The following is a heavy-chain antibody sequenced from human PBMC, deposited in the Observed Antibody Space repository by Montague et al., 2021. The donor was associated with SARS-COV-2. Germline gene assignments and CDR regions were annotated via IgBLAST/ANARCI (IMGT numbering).Heavy chain of an antibody. V-gene: IGHV4-39*07. CDR2: IYYSGST. D-gene: IGHD6-19*01. Sequence: SETLSLTCTVSGDSISHSSYYWGWIRQPPGKGLEWIGSIYYSGSTYYNPSLKSRVTISVDTSKNQVSRKLNSVTAADTAVYYCARVRQGLVPFDYWGQGTLVTVSS. CDR3: ARVRQGLVPFDY. J-gene: IGHJ4*02. CDR1: GDSISHSSYY.